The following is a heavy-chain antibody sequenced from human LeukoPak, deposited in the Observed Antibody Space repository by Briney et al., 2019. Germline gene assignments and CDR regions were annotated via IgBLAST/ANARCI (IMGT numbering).Heavy chain of an antibody. D-gene: IGHD2-2*02. CDR2: LRYDGSNK. V-gene: IGHV3-30*02. CDR1: GFTFSSYG. Sequence: GGSLRLSCAASGFTFSSYGMHWVRQAPGKGLEWVAFLRYDGSNKYYADSVKGRFTISRDNSKNTLYLQMNSLRAEDTAVYYCAKDGTIVVPAAIGPFSYYYYYMDVWGKGTTVTVSS. J-gene: IGHJ6*03. CDR3: AKDGTIVVPAAIGPFSYYYYYMDV.